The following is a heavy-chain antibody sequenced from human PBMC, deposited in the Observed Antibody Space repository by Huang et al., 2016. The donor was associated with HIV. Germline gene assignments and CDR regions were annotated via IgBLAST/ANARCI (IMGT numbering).Heavy chain of an antibody. CDR2: INHREST. CDR1: GGSFSGYY. J-gene: IGHJ6*03. CDR3: ARGQGGYYYYYMDV. V-gene: IGHV4-34*01. Sequence: QVQLQQWGAGLLRPSETLSLTCAVYGGSFSGYYGPWIRQPPGKGLGWIGEINHRESTNYTPSLKSRVTIAVDTSRNQFSLTLTSVTAADTAVYYCARGQGGYYYYYMDVWGKGTTVTVSS.